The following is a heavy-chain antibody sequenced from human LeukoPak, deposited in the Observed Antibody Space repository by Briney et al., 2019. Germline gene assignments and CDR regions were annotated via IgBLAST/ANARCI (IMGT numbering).Heavy chain of an antibody. D-gene: IGHD2-21*01. CDR2: IYYSGST. CDR1: GGSISSYY. J-gene: IGHJ3*02. V-gene: IGHV4-59*01. CDR3: ARTAYCGGDCPDDAFDI. Sequence: SETLSLTCTVPGGSISSYYWSWIRQPPGKGLEWIGYIYYSGSTNYNPSLKSRVTISVDTSKNQFSLKLSSVTAADTAVYYCARTAYCGGDCPDDAFDIWGQGTMVTVSS.